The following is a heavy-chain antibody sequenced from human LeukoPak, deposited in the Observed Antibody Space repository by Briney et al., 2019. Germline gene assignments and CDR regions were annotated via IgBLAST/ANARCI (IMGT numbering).Heavy chain of an antibody. Sequence: TSETLSLTCTVSGGSISSYYWSWIRQPAGKGLEWIGRIYTSGSTNYNPSLKSRVTISVDTSKNQFSLKLNSMTAADTAVYYCARAPGYSSGAYPLDYWGQGTLVTVSS. V-gene: IGHV4-4*07. D-gene: IGHD5-18*01. CDR3: ARAPGYSSGAYPLDY. CDR1: GGSISSYY. J-gene: IGHJ4*02. CDR2: IYTSGST.